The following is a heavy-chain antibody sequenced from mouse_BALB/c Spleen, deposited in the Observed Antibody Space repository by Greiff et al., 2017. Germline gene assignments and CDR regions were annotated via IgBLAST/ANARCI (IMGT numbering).Heavy chain of an antibody. CDR2: IDPETGGT. CDR3: TRGGDY. CDR1: GYTFTDYE. Sequence: VQLQESGAELVRPGASVTLSCKASGYTFTDYEMHWVKQTPVHGLEWIGAIDPETGGTAYNQKFKGKATLTADKSSSTAYMELRSLTSEDSAVYYCTRGGDYWGQGTSVTVSS. J-gene: IGHJ4*01. V-gene: IGHV1-15*01.